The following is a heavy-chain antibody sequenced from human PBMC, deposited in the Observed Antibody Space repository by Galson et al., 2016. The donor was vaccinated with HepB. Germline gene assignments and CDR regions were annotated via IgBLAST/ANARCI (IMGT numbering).Heavy chain of an antibody. CDR1: GFSFSGYA. D-gene: IGHD5-12*01. CDR2: ISGSGGST. J-gene: IGHJ4*02. Sequence: LRLSCAASGFSFSGYAMTWVRQAPGKGLEWVSSISGSGGSTYYADSVRGRFTISRDNSKNTLYLQMNSLRAEDTAVYYCANRGTNRRGYSYYFDYWGQGTLVTVSS. V-gene: IGHV3-23*01. CDR3: ANRGTNRRGYSYYFDY.